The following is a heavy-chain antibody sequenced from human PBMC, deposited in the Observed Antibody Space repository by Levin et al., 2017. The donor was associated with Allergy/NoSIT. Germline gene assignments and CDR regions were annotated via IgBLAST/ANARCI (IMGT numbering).Heavy chain of an antibody. CDR1: GGSISGYY. CDR2: VYYTGST. V-gene: IGHV4-59*01. Sequence: GSLRLSCTVSGGSISGYYWTWIRQPPGKGLEWIGYVYYTGSTNYTPSLKSRVTISLDTSKNQFSLNLSSVTPADPSIYYCARSTWGYAFDIWDQGTMVTVSS. J-gene: IGHJ3*02. D-gene: IGHD5/OR15-5a*01. CDR3: ARSTWGYAFDI.